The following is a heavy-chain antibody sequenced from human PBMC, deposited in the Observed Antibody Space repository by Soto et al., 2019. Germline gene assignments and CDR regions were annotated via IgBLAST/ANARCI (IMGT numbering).Heavy chain of an antibody. CDR2: IIPIFGTA. V-gene: IGHV1-69*13. D-gene: IGHD3-22*01. CDR1: GGTFSSYA. Sequence: SVKVSCKASGGTFSSYAISWVRQAPGQGLEWMGGIIPIFGTANYAQKFQGRVTITADESTSTAYMELSSLRSEDTAVYYCARTQYYYDSSGYPLLFDYWGQGTLVTVSS. J-gene: IGHJ4*02. CDR3: ARTQYYYDSSGYPLLFDY.